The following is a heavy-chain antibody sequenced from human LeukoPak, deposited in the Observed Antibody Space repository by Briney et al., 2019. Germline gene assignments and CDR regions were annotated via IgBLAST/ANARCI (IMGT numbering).Heavy chain of an antibody. J-gene: IGHJ4*02. CDR3: AKDLNGLTTVTYLPDY. D-gene: IGHD4-11*01. CDR1: GFTFSSYA. V-gene: IGHV3-23*01. CDR2: ISGSGGST. Sequence: GGSLRLSCAASGFTFSSYAMSWVRQAPGKGLEWVSAISGSGGSTYYADSVKGRFTISRDNSKNTLYLQMNSLRAEDTAVYYCAKDLNGLTTVTYLPDYWGQGTLVTVSS.